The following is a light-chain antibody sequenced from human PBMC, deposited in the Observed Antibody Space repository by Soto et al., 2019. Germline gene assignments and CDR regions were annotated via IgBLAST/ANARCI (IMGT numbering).Light chain of an antibody. V-gene: IGLV1-44*01. J-gene: IGLJ3*02. CDR2: SNN. Sequence: QSALTQPPSASGTPGQRVTISCSGSNSNIGSHTVNWYQQLPGTAPKLLMYSNNQRPSGVPDRFSGSKSGTSASLAISGLKSEDEADYYCSVWDDSLNGWVFGGGTKLTVL. CDR1: NSNIGSHT. CDR3: SVWDDSLNGWV.